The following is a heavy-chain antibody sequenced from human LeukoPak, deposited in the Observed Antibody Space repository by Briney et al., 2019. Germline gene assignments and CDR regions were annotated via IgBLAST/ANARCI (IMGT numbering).Heavy chain of an antibody. CDR3: ARGGILECFNFDY. Sequence: GGSLRLSCAASGFTFSSYAMSWVRQAPGKGLEWVSVIYSGGSTYYADSVRGRLTMSRDNCKKTLYLQMNSLRAEDTAVYYCARGGILECFNFDYWGQGTLVTVSS. V-gene: IGHV3-53*01. D-gene: IGHD3-3*01. J-gene: IGHJ4*02. CDR1: GFTFSSYA. CDR2: IYSGGST.